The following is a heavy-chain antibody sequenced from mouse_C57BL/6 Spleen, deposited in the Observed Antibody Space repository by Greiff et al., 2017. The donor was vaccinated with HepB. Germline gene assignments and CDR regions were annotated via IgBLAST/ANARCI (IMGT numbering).Heavy chain of an antibody. CDR3: ARYYDYDTQY. V-gene: IGHV1-64*01. J-gene: IGHJ3*01. CDR2: IHPNSGSL. CDR1: GYTFTSYW. Sequence: QVQLQQPGAELVKPGASVKLSCKASGYTFTSYWMHWVKQRPGQGLEWIGMIHPNSGSLNYNKKFKRKATLPVDKSSSTAYMQLSSLTSEDSAVYYCARYYDYDTQYWGQGTLVTVSA. D-gene: IGHD2-4*01.